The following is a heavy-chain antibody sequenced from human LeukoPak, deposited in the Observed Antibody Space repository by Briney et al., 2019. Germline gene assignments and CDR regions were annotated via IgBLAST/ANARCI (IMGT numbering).Heavy chain of an antibody. CDR2: IYHSGST. Sequence: PSETLSLTCTVSGGSISSYYWSWIRQPPGKGLEWIGYIYHSGSTNYNPSLKSRVTISVDTSKNQFSLKLSSVTAADTAVYYCARGPSSDFDYWGQGTLVTVSS. CDR3: ARGPSSDFDY. D-gene: IGHD6-6*01. CDR1: GGSISSYY. J-gene: IGHJ4*02. V-gene: IGHV4-59*01.